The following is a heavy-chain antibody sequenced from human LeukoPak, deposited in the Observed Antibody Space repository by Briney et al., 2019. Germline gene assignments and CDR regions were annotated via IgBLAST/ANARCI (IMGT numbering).Heavy chain of an antibody. D-gene: IGHD2-2*01. Sequence: GGSLRLSCAASGFTFSSYAMSWVRQAPGKGLEWVSAISGSGGSTYYAYSVKGRFTISRDNSKNTLYLQMNSLRAEDTAVYYCAKDLEVGCSSTSCFAFDIWGQGTMVTVSS. CDR1: GFTFSSYA. V-gene: IGHV3-23*01. J-gene: IGHJ3*02. CDR2: ISGSGGST. CDR3: AKDLEVGCSSTSCFAFDI.